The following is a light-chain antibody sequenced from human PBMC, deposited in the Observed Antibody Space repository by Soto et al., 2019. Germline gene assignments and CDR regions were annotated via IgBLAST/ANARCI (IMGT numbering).Light chain of an antibody. J-gene: IGKJ5*01. V-gene: IGKV1-5*03. Sequence: DIQMTQSPSTLSASVGDRVTITYRASQSLSSWLAWYQQKPGKAPKLLIYKASSLESGVPSRFSGSGSGTEFTLTISSLQPDDFATYYCQQYNSYPYTFGQGTRLEI. CDR1: QSLSSW. CDR3: QQYNSYPYT. CDR2: KAS.